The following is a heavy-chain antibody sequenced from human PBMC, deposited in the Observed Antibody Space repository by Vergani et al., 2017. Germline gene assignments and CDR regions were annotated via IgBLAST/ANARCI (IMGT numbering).Heavy chain of an antibody. D-gene: IGHD3-9*01. Sequence: QVQLQESGPGLVKPSETLSLTCTVSGGSISSYYWGWIRQPPGKGLEWIGSIYHSGSTYYNPSLKSRVTISVDTSKNQFSLKLSSVTAADTAVYYCASGETGYYRPPDAFDIWSQGTMVTVSS. CDR3: ASGETGYYRPPDAFDI. CDR2: IYHSGST. J-gene: IGHJ3*02. CDR1: GGSISSYY. V-gene: IGHV4-38-2*02.